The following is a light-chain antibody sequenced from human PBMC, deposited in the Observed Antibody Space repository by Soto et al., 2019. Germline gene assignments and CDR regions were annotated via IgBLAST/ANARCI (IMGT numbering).Light chain of an antibody. CDR3: QQSHNIPST. Sequence: DIQMTQSPSSLSASVGDRVTITCRASQSISTYLNWNQQKSGKAPKLLIFAASTLESGVPSRFSGGGSGTDFTLTINSLQTEDSAIYYCQQSHNIPSTFGRGTKVDIK. CDR2: AAS. V-gene: IGKV1-39*01. CDR1: QSISTY. J-gene: IGKJ4*02.